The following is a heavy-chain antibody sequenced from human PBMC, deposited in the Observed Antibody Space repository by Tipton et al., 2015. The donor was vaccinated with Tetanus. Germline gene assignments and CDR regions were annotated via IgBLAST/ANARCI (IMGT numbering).Heavy chain of an antibody. V-gene: IGHV3-9*01. CDR3: AREMGSGGFVY. J-gene: IGHJ4*02. CDR2: ISWNSGSI. Sequence: SLRLSCAASGFTFDDYATHWVRQAPGKGLEWVSGISWNSGSIGYADSVKGRFTISRDNAKNSLYLQMNSLRAEDTAAYYCAREMGSGGFVYWGQGILVTVSS. D-gene: IGHD4-23*01. CDR1: GFTFDDYA.